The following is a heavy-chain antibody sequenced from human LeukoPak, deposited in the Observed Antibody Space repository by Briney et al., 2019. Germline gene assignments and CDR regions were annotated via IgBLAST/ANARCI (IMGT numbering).Heavy chain of an antibody. CDR3: ARDHLAAAGSGG. Sequence: ASVKASCKASVYTFTVYNIHWVRQAPGQGLEWMGRINPNSGDTTYAHKFQGRVTMTRGTSINTAYVEVSGLRADDSAVYYCARDHLAAAGSGGWGQGTLVTVFS. V-gene: IGHV1-2*06. CDR2: INPNSGDT. D-gene: IGHD6-13*01. CDR1: VYTFTVYN. J-gene: IGHJ1*01.